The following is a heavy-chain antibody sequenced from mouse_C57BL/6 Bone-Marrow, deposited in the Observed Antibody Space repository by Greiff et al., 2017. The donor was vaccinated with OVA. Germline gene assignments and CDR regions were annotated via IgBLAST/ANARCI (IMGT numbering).Heavy chain of an antibody. CDR2: ISDGGSYT. D-gene: IGHD1-1*01. J-gene: IGHJ1*03. V-gene: IGHV5-4*01. Sequence: EVNVVESGGGLVKPGGSLKLSCAASGFTFSSYAMSWVRQTPEKRLEWVATISDGGSYTYYPDNVKGRFTISRDNAKNNLYLQRSHLKSEDTAMYYCARDVTTVVAHWYFDVWGTGTTVTVSS. CDR1: GFTFSSYA. CDR3: ARDVTTVVAHWYFDV.